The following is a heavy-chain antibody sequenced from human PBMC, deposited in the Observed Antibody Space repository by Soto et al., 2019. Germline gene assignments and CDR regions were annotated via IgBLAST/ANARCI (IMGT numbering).Heavy chain of an antibody. Sequence: SVKVSCKASRVAFSKFIVTWLRQAPGLGLEWVSVIIPVFGTANYAQKFQRRVTITADESTCTSYMAVNNLRSEDTAVYYCAKVRYSSPMGYYYGMDVWGQGTTVTVSS. V-gene: IGHV1-69*13. D-gene: IGHD6-19*01. J-gene: IGHJ6*02. CDR1: RVAFSKFI. CDR2: IIPVFGTA. CDR3: AKVRYSSPMGYYYGMDV.